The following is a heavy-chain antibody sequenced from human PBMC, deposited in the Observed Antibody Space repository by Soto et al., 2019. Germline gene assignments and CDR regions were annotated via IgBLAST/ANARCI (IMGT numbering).Heavy chain of an antibody. Sequence: GGSLRLSCAASGFTFSSYWMHWVRQAPGKGLVWVSRINSDGSSTSYADSVKGRFTISRDNAKNTLYLKMNSLRAEDTAVYYCARLRRVRGVIIRAFDIWGQGTMVTVSS. CDR3: ARLRRVRGVIIRAFDI. V-gene: IGHV3-74*01. CDR1: GFTFSSYW. CDR2: INSDGSST. D-gene: IGHD3-10*01. J-gene: IGHJ3*02.